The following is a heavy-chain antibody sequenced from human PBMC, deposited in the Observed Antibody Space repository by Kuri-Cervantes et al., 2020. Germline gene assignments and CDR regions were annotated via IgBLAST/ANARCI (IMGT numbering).Heavy chain of an antibody. V-gene: IGHV1-69*13. Sequence: PSVKVSCKASGYTFTSYDISWVRQAPGQGLEWMGGIIPIFGTANYAQKFQGRVTITADESTSTAYMELSSLRSEDTAVYYCSTDTVTTTGNAFDIWGQGTMVTVSS. D-gene: IGHD4-17*01. CDR1: GYTFTSYD. J-gene: IGHJ3*02. CDR2: IIPIFGTA. CDR3: STDTVTTTGNAFDI.